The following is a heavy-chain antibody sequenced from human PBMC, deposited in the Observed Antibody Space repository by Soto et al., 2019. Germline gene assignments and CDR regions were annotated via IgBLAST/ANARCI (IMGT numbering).Heavy chain of an antibody. Sequence: QVQLVESGGGVVQPGRSLRLSCAASGFTFSSYGMHWVRQAPGKGLEWVAVISYDGSNKYYADSVKGRFTISRDNSKNTLYQQMNSLRAEDTAVYYCAKRDVDTAMVTVYYYGMDVWGQGTTVTVSS. V-gene: IGHV3-30*18. CDR3: AKRDVDTAMVTVYYYGMDV. CDR1: GFTFSSYG. J-gene: IGHJ6*02. D-gene: IGHD5-18*01. CDR2: ISYDGSNK.